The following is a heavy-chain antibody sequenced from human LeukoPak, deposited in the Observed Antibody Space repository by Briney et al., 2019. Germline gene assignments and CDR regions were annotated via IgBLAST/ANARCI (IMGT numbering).Heavy chain of an antibody. CDR2: IYTSGST. V-gene: IGHV4-4*07. CDR3: ARDAYDFWSGYGSPNWFDP. J-gene: IGHJ5*02. CDR1: GGSLSSYY. D-gene: IGHD3-3*01. Sequence: SETLSLTRTVSGGSLSSYYWSWIRQPAGKGLEWIGRIYTSGSTNYNPSLKSRVTMSVDTSKNQFSLKLSFVTAADTAVYYCARDAYDFWSGYGSPNWFDPWGQGTLVTVSS.